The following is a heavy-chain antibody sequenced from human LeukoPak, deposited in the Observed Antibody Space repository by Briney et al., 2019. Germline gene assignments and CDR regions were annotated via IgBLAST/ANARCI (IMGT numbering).Heavy chain of an antibody. V-gene: IGHV3-21*04. J-gene: IGHJ6*03. CDR2: ISSSSSYI. Sequence: PGGSLRLSCAASGFTFSSYSMNWVRQAPGKGLEWVSSISSSSSYIYYADSVKGRFTISRDNAKNSLYLQMNSLRAEDTALYYCAKDGSWGDYYFYFYIDVWGKGTTVTVSS. CDR1: GFTFSSYS. D-gene: IGHD3-16*01. CDR3: AKDGSWGDYYFYFYIDV.